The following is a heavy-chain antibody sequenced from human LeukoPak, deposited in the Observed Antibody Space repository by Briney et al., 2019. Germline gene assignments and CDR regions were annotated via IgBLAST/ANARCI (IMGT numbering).Heavy chain of an antibody. CDR3: ARDVNYYDSSGYYYY. V-gene: IGHV3-66*01. CDR1: GFTVSSNY. J-gene: IGHJ4*02. CDR2: IYSGGST. Sequence: GGSLRLSCAASGFTVSSNYMSWVRQAPGKGLEWVSVIYSGGSTYYADSVKGGFTISRDNSKNTLYLQMNSLRAEDTAVYYCARDVNYYDSSGYYYYWGQGTLVTVSS. D-gene: IGHD3-22*01.